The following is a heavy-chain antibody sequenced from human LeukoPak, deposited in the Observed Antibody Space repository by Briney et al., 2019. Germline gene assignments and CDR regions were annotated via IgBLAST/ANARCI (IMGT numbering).Heavy chain of an antibody. CDR2: ISHDGSNK. V-gene: IGHV3-30*18. Sequence: GRSLRLSCAASGFTFSSYGMHWVRQAPGKGLEWVAVISHDGSNKYYADSVKGRFTISRDNSKNTLYLQMNSLRAEDTAVYYCAKSGAVAGSNWFDPWGQGTLVTVSS. CDR1: GFTFSSYG. J-gene: IGHJ5*02. CDR3: AKSGAVAGSNWFDP. D-gene: IGHD6-19*01.